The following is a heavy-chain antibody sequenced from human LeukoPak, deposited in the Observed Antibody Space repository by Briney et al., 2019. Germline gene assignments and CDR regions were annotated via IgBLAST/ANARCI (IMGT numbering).Heavy chain of an antibody. Sequence: PGGSLRLSCAASGFTFSSYWMSWVRQAPGKGLEWVANINQDGSEKYYVDSVKGRFTISRDNAKNSLYLQMNSLRAEDTAVYYCARGGYGSGSYYNPGGAFDIWGQGTMVTVSS. CDR2: INQDGSEK. V-gene: IGHV3-7*01. J-gene: IGHJ3*02. D-gene: IGHD3-10*01. CDR1: GFTFSSYW. CDR3: ARGGYGSGSYYNPGGAFDI.